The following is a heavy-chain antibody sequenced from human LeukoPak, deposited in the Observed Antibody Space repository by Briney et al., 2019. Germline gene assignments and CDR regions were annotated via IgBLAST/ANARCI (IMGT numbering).Heavy chain of an antibody. CDR3: ARRLWFGELSWFDP. Sequence: ASVKVSCKAPGYTFTGYYMHWVRQAPGQGLEWMGWINPSSGGTNYAQKFQGRVTMTRDTSISTAYMELSRLRSDDTAVYYCARRLWFGELSWFDPWGQGTLVTVSS. CDR2: INPSSGGT. J-gene: IGHJ5*02. V-gene: IGHV1-2*02. D-gene: IGHD3-10*01. CDR1: GYTFTGYY.